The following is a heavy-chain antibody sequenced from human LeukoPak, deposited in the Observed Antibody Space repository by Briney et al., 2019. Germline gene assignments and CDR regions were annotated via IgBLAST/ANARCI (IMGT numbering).Heavy chain of an antibody. D-gene: IGHD3-10*01. CDR1: GYTFTSYD. CDR3: ARFGVGNYYYGMDV. Sequence: ASVKVSCKASGYTFTSYDINWVRQATGQGLEWVGWMNPNNGKTGYAQKFQGRVTMTGNTSITTAYTELSSLRPDDTAVYYCARFGVGNYYYGMDVWGQGTTVIVSS. J-gene: IGHJ6*02. V-gene: IGHV1-8*01. CDR2: MNPNNGKT.